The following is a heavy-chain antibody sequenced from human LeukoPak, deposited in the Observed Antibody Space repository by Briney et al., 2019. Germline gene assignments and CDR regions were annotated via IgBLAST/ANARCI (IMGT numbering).Heavy chain of an antibody. V-gene: IGHV3-74*01. CDR3: AKEIDGFDV. CDR2: IRFDGGDT. CDR1: GFTFNNYW. J-gene: IGHJ3*01. Sequence: GGSLRLSCAASGFTFNNYWMHWVRQALGMGWVWVSSIRFDGGDTAYADSAKGRFTISRDNAKNTMFLQMNNLRAEDTAVYYCAKEIDGFDVWGQGTLVTVSS.